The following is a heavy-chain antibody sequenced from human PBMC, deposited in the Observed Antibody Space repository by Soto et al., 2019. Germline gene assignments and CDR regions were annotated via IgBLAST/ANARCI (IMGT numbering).Heavy chain of an antibody. CDR3: ARKLGYCTNGVCLPYYFDY. J-gene: IGHJ4*02. CDR2: INPSGGST. D-gene: IGHD2-8*01. CDR1: GYTFTSYY. V-gene: IGHV1-46*01. Sequence: ASVKVSCKASGYTFTSYYMHWVRQAPGQGLEWMGIINPSGGSTSYAQKFQGRVTMTRDTSTSTVYIELSSLRSEDTAVYYCARKLGYCTNGVCLPYYFDYWGQGTLVTVSS.